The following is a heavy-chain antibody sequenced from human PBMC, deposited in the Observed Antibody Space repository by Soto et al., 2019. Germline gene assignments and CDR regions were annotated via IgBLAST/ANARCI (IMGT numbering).Heavy chain of an antibody. CDR2: INPNSGGT. CDR1: GYTFTGYY. Sequence: ASVKVSCKACGYTFTGYYMHWVRQAPGQGLEWMGWINPNSGGTNYAQKFQGRVTMTRDTSISTAYMELSRLRSDDTAVYYCARIAVDGSQPNYSSDPCGQGTWGTFCS. D-gene: IGHD6-19*01. V-gene: IGHV1-2*02. CDR3: ARIAVDGSQPNYSSDP. J-gene: IGHJ5*02.